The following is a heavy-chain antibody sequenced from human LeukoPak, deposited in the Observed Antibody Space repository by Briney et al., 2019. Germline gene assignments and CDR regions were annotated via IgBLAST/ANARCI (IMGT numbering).Heavy chain of an antibody. J-gene: IGHJ4*02. Sequence: SETLSLTCTVSGGSISSYYWSWIRQPPGKGLEWIGNIYDRGSTKYNPSLKSRVTISVDTSKNQFSLRLSSVTAADTAAYYCARGRTFDNWGQGTLVTVSS. CDR1: GGSISSYY. V-gene: IGHV4-59*01. CDR3: ARGRTFDN. CDR2: IYDRGST.